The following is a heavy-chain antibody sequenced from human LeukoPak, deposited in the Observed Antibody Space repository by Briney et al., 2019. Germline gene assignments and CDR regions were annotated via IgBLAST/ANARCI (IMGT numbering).Heavy chain of an antibody. CDR3: AKASYDSSGYCFDY. CDR2: ISDDGSNK. CDR1: GFTFSSYG. V-gene: IGHV3-30*18. Sequence: GGSLRLSCAASGFTFSSYGMHWVRQAPGKGLEWVAVISDDGSNKYYADSVKGRFTISRDNSKNTLYLQMNSLRAEDTAVYYCAKASYDSSGYCFDYWGQGTLVTVSS. D-gene: IGHD3-22*01. J-gene: IGHJ4*02.